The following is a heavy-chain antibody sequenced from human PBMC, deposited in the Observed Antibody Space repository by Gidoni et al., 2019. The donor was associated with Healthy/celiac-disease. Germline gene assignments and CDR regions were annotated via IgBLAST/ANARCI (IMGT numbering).Heavy chain of an antibody. J-gene: IGHJ4*02. CDR1: GLTFGGYW. CDR2: INSDGSSK. V-gene: IGHV3-74*01. Sequence: VQLVESGGGFVEPGGSRGLSWAASGLTFGGYWMPWVRKGPGKGLVCVSRINSDGSSKSYADSVKGRFTISRDNAKNTLYLQMNSLRAEDTAVYYCARDTIPGTTAYWGQGTLVTVSS. CDR3: ARDTIPGTTAY. D-gene: IGHD1-7*01.